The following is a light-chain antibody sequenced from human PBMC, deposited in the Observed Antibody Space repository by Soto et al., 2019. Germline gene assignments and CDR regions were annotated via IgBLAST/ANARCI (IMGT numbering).Light chain of an antibody. CDR1: QSVSSKY. CDR2: GAS. J-gene: IGKJ1*01. V-gene: IGKV3-20*01. CDR3: TQSGSSHNT. Sequence: EIVLTQPPATPSLSQVEGATLSCKPSQSVSSKYLAWFQQKPGQAHRLVIYGASSRATGIPDRFSGSGSGTDFSLTISRMEPEDFAVYYCTQSGSSHNTFGQGNKLDIK.